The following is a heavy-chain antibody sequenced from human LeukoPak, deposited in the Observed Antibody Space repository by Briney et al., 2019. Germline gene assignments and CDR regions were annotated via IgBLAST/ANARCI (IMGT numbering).Heavy chain of an antibody. CDR2: ISEDGRNK. D-gene: IGHD3-10*01. Sequence: PGGSLRLSCAASGFTFSSYVMQWVRQAPGKGLEWVAVISEDGRNKYYADSVKGRSTISRDNSKDTLYLQMNSLRAEDTAVYYCAREGFFQKTLDYWGQGTLVIVSS. J-gene: IGHJ4*02. V-gene: IGHV3-30*04. CDR3: AREGFFQKTLDY. CDR1: GFTFSSYV.